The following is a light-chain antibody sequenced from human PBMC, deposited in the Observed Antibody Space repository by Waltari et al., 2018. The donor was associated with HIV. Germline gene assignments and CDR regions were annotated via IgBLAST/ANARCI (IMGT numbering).Light chain of an antibody. V-gene: IGKV2-30*01. CDR1: QSLVYSDGNTY. Sequence: DVVMTQSPLSLPVTLGQPASISCRSSQSLVYSDGNTYLSGFQQRPGQSPRRLIYKVSNRDSGVPDRFGGSGSGTDFTLKISRVEAEDVRVYYCQQRINWPLTFGGGTRVEI. CDR2: KVS. CDR3: QQRINWPLT. J-gene: IGKJ4*01.